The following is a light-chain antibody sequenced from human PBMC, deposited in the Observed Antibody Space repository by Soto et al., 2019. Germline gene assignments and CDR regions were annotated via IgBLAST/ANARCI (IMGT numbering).Light chain of an antibody. CDR1: QSISSNY. CDR2: GAS. Sequence: DIVLTQSPGNLSWSPGESATLSCRARQSISSNYLAWYQQKPGQAPRLLIYGASSRATGIPNRFSGSGSGTDFTPTISRLEPEDSAIYYCQQYGSWTFGQGTKVEIK. CDR3: QQYGSWT. J-gene: IGKJ1*01. V-gene: IGKV3-20*01.